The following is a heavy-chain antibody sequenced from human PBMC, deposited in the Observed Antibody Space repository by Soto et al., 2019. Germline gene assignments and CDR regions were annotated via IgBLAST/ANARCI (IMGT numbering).Heavy chain of an antibody. Sequence: QVQLQESGPGLVKPSGTLSLTCAVSGGSISSSNWWSWVRQPPGKGLEWIGEIYHNGSTNYNPSLQSRVTMSVDKSKNQFSLKRSSVTAADTAVYYCARDWRLGYCSGGSCSPPYYYYGMDVWGQGTTVTFSS. CDR2: IYHNGST. J-gene: IGHJ6*02. CDR1: GGSISSSNW. D-gene: IGHD2-15*01. CDR3: ARDWRLGYCSGGSCSPPYYYYGMDV. V-gene: IGHV4-4*02.